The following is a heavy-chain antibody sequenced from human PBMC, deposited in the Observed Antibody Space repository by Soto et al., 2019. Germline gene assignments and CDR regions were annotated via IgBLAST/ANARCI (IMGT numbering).Heavy chain of an antibody. J-gene: IGHJ4*02. CDR2: ISPMFGAA. CDR3: AREVQVHTPAFVY. V-gene: IGHV1-69*19. CDR1: GGTFNTYA. D-gene: IGHD3-10*01. Sequence: QVQLVQSGAEMKKPGSSVKVSCQSSGGTFNTYAMNWVRQAPGQGTEWMGDISPMFGAANYAPKFQGRVTIPADESTGTSYMQLSSLTSEEQALFFCAREVQVHTPAFVYWGQGTLVTVSS.